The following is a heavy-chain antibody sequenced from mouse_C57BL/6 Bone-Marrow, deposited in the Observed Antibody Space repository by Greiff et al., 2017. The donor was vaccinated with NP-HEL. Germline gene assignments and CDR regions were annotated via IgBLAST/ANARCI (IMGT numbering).Heavy chain of an antibody. D-gene: IGHD1-1*01. J-gene: IGHJ2*01. CDR3: ANYYYGRGY. CDR2: IFPGSGST. V-gene: IGHV1-9*01. CDR1: GYTFPGYW. Sequence: VQLQQPGAELMKPGASVKLSCKASGYTFPGYWIEGVKQRPGHGLEWSGEIFPGSGSTNYNEKFKGKATFTADPSANTAYMQLSSLTTEDSAIYYCANYYYGRGYWGQGTTLTVSS.